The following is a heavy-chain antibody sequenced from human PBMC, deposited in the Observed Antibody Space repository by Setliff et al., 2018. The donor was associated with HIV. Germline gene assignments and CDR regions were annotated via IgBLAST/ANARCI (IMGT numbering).Heavy chain of an antibody. CDR2: ISAHNGRI. CDR3: ARDVDRDGYCFDH. Sequence: GASVKVSCKASGYTFSDYGISWVRQAPGQGLEWMGWISAHNGRINYAQKFQGRVTMTTDRSTSTAYMELRSLRSDDTAVYYCARDVDRDGYCFDHWGQGTLVTVSS. D-gene: IGHD5-12*01. J-gene: IGHJ4*02. CDR1: GYTFSDYG. V-gene: IGHV1-18*01.